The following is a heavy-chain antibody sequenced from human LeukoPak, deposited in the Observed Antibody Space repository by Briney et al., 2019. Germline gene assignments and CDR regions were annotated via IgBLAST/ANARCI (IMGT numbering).Heavy chain of an antibody. CDR1: GFTVSSNY. Sequence: GGSLRLSCAASGFTVSSNYMSWVRQAPGKGLEWVSAISGSGGSTDYADSVKGRFTISRDNSKNTLYLQMNSLRAEDTAVYSCAKVWYPDSGSDYWGQGTLVTVSS. V-gene: IGHV3-23*01. J-gene: IGHJ4*02. CDR2: ISGSGGST. D-gene: IGHD1-26*01. CDR3: AKVWYPDSGSDY.